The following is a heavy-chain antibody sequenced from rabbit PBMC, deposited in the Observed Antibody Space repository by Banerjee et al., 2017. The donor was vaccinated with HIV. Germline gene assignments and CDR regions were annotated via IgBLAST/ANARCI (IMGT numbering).Heavy chain of an antibody. CDR2: IYIGDGIT. Sequence: QQQLGESGGDLVKPEGSLTLTCKASGFSFSSSYWMCWVRQAPGKGLEWIACIYIGDGITYYANWAKGRFTMSKTSSTTVTLQMTSLTDADTATYFCARGSYLGTTYGFNLWGPGTLVTVS. V-gene: IGHV1S45*01. CDR3: ARGSYLGTTYGFNL. J-gene: IGHJ4*01. CDR1: GFSFSSSYW. D-gene: IGHD8-1*01.